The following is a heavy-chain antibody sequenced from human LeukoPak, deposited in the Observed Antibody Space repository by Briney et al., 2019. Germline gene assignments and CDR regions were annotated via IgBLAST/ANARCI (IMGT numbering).Heavy chain of an antibody. D-gene: IGHD2-15*01. CDR2: ISGSGTTI. J-gene: IGHJ4*02. V-gene: IGHV3-11*04. CDR1: GFPFSDFY. Sequence: GGSLRLSCTASGFPFSDFYMTWIRQAPGKGLEWVSYISGSGTTIHYADSVKGRLTISRDDARNSLYLQMNSLRAEDTAVYYCARVSAWSLDSWGLGTLLTVSS. CDR3: ARVSAWSLDS.